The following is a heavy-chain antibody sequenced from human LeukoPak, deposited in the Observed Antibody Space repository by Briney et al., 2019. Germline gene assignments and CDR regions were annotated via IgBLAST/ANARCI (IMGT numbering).Heavy chain of an antibody. D-gene: IGHD4-23*01. CDR3: AASYGGFDAFDI. CDR2: IRYDGSNK. CDR1: GFTLSSYG. J-gene: IGHJ3*02. Sequence: PGGSLRLSCAASGFTLSSYGMHWVRQAPGKGPEWVAFIRYDGSNKYYADSVKGRFTISRDNSKNTLYLQMNSLRAEDTAVYYCAASYGGFDAFDIWGQGTMVTVSS. V-gene: IGHV3-30*02.